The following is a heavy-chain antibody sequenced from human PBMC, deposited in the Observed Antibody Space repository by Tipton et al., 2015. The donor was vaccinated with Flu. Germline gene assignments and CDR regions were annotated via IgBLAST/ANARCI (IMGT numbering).Heavy chain of an antibody. Sequence: TLSLTCNVSGGSVNNGGYYWSWIRQPPGKGLEWIGFFYYSGSTDYNPSLKSRVTISLDTSKNQFSLRLASVTAADTAVYYCAGDPMTRGFDIWGQGKMVSVSS. CDR2: FYYSGST. CDR3: AGDPMTRGFDI. J-gene: IGHJ3*02. V-gene: IGHV4-61*08. CDR1: GGSVNNGGYY.